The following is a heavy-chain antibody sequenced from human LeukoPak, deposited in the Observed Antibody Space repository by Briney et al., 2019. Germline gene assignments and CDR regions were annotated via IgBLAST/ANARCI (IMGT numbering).Heavy chain of an antibody. CDR1: GGSISSGSYY. Sequence: SETLSLTCTVSGGSISSGSYYWSWIRQPAWKGLEWIGRIYTSGSTNYNPSLKSRVTISVDTSKNQFSLKLSSVTAADTAVYYCARVAYYYYHYMDVWGKGTTVTVSS. J-gene: IGHJ6*03. V-gene: IGHV4-61*02. CDR3: ARVAYYYYHYMDV. CDR2: IYTSGST.